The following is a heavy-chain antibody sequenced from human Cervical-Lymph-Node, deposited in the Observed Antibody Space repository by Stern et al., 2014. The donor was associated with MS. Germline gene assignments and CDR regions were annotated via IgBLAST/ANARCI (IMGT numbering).Heavy chain of an antibody. J-gene: IGHJ6*02. D-gene: IGHD3-10*01. Sequence: QVQLVESGAEVKKPGASVKVSCKASGYTFTSYGISWVRQAPGQGLEWMGWINAYNGNTNDAQNLQGRVTMTTDTSTSTAYMELRSLRSDDTAVYYCARVVHLERYYYGMDVWGQGTTVTVSS. CDR3: ARVVHLERYYYGMDV. CDR2: INAYNGNT. CDR1: GYTFTSYG. V-gene: IGHV1-18*01.